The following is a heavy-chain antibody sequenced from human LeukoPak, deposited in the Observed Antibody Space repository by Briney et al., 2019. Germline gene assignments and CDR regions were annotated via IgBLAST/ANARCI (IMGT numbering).Heavy chain of an antibody. J-gene: IGHJ3*02. CDR2: IKSKTDGGTT. V-gene: IGHV3-15*07. Sequence: GGSLRLSCAASGFTFSNAWMNWVRQAPGKGLEWVGRIKSKTDGGTTDYAAPVKGRFTISRDDSKNTLYLQMNSLKTEDTAVYYCTTRYYYDSSGYLVWSGVAFDIWGQGTMVTVSS. CDR3: TTRYYYDSSGYLVWSGVAFDI. CDR1: GFTFSNAW. D-gene: IGHD3-22*01.